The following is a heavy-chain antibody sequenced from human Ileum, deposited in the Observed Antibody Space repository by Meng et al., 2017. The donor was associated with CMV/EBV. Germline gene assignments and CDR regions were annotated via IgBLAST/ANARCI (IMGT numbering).Heavy chain of an antibody. J-gene: IGHJ4*02. CDR1: GYTFTEFY. CDR2: MNPHSGGT. Sequence: ASVKVSCKASGYTFTEFYVHWVRQAPGQGLEWVGWMNPHSGGTTYAQKFQGRVTMTRDTSISTAYMELSRLRSDDTAVFYCARAAIEYQLGYWGQGTLVTVSS. CDR3: ARAAIEYQLGY. V-gene: IGHV1-2*02. D-gene: IGHD2/OR15-2a*01.